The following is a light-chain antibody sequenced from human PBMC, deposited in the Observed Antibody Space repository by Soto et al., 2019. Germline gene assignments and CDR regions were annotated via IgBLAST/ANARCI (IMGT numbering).Light chain of an antibody. CDR2: AAS. J-gene: IGKJ1*01. CDR1: QGISIY. CDR3: QQSDSTPRT. Sequence: DIQMTQSPPSLSASVGDRVTITCRTSQGISIYLNWYQQKVGKAPKLLIYAASSLQSGVPSRFSGSGSGTDFTLTIRSLQPEDFATYYCQQSDSTPRTFGQGTKVEVK. V-gene: IGKV1-39*01.